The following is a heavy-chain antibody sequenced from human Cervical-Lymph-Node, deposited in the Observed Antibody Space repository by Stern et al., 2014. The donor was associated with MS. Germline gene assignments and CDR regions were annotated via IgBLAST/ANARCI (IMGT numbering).Heavy chain of an antibody. J-gene: IGHJ4*02. V-gene: IGHV3-30*18. Sequence: VQLVESGGGVVQPGRSLRLSCVVSGLIFSSFGLHWVRQPPGKGLEWVAFISYDGSNKYYADSMKGRFTISRDNSKNTLYLQMNSLRVEDTAVYYCAKFSFYDSSGYDYWGQGTLVTVSS. CDR2: ISYDGSNK. D-gene: IGHD3-22*01. CDR3: AKFSFYDSSGYDY. CDR1: GLIFSSFG.